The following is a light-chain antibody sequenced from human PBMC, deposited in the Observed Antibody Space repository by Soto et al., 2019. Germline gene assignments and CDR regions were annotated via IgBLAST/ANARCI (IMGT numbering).Light chain of an antibody. CDR3: QHRSNWPLT. Sequence: EIGLTQSPGTLSLSPGERATLSCRASQSVSNNYLAWYQQKPGQAPRLLIYDASNRATGIPARFSGSGSGTDFTLTITSLEPEDFAVYYCQHRSNWPLTFGGGTKVDI. J-gene: IGKJ4*01. CDR2: DAS. CDR1: QSVSNNY. V-gene: IGKV3-11*01.